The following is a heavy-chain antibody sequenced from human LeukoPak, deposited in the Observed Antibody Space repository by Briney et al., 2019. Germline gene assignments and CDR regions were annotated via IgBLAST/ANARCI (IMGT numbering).Heavy chain of an antibody. J-gene: IGHJ6*03. CDR2: VNHSGST. V-gene: IGHV4-34*01. CDR1: GGSFSDYY. Sequence: SETLSLTCAVYGGSFSDYYWSWIRQPPGKGLEWIGEVNHSGSTNYNPSLKSRVTISVDTSKNQFSLKLSSVTAADTAVYYCARGLYYYYYYMDVWGKGTTVTVSS. CDR3: ARGLYYYYYYMDV.